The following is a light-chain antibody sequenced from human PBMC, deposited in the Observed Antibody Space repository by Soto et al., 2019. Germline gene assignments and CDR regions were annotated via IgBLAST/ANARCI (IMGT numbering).Light chain of an antibody. J-gene: IGLJ1*01. Sequence: QSVLAQPPSASGTPGQRVFISCSGSTSNIGGTNYAYWYQQLPGAAPKLLMHSNNLRPSGVPERISGSQYPNSASLAISGLRSEDEADYYCAAWDDSLIFDVFGTGKKANVL. CDR3: AAWDDSLIFDV. CDR1: TSNIGGTNY. V-gene: IGLV1-47*02. CDR2: SNN.